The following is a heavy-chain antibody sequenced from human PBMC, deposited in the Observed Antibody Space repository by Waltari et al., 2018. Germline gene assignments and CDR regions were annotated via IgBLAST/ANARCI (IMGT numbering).Heavy chain of an antibody. CDR3: ARDPDYYDSSGYEPDY. Sequence: QVQLVQSGAEVKTPGASVTVSCTASGYTFTGYSMHWVRQAPGQGLEWMGWINPNSGGTNYAQKFQGGVTMTRDTSISTAYMELSRLRSDDTAVYYCARDPDYYDSSGYEPDYWGQGTLVTVSS. CDR1: GYTFTGYS. V-gene: IGHV1-2*02. CDR2: INPNSGGT. D-gene: IGHD3-22*01. J-gene: IGHJ4*02.